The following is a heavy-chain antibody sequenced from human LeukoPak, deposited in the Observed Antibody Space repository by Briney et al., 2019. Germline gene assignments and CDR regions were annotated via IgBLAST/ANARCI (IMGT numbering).Heavy chain of an antibody. V-gene: IGHV3-23*01. Sequence: PGGSLRLSCAASGFTFSNYAMSWVRQAPGKGLEWVSIINGNGGRTYYADSVRGRLTISRNNSNNTLYLQMNSLRAEDTAMYYCAKDRSYSGYEPLDYWGQGTLVTVSS. CDR2: INGNGGRT. J-gene: IGHJ4*02. CDR3: AKDRSYSGYEPLDY. D-gene: IGHD5-12*01. CDR1: GFTFSNYA.